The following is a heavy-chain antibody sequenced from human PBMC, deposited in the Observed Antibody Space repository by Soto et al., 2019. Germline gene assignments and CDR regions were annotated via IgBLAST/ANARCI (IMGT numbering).Heavy chain of an antibody. V-gene: IGHV3-23*01. CDR3: AKRGVAVAGHVDY. Sequence: PGGSLRLSCAASGFTFSNYAMSWVRQAPGKGLEWVSVVTDSGSSTQPADSVKGRFTISRDNSKNMLYLQMNSLSAEDTAVYYCAKRGVAVAGHVDYWRQGT. CDR2: VTDSGSST. CDR1: GFTFSNYA. D-gene: IGHD6-19*01. J-gene: IGHJ4*02.